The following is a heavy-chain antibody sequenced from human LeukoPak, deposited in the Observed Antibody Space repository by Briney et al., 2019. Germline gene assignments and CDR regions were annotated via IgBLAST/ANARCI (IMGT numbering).Heavy chain of an antibody. J-gene: IGHJ4*02. D-gene: IGHD1-26*01. CDR2: ISGSGGST. V-gene: IGHV3-23*01. CDR3: ANSRVGIPQYYFDY. CDR1: GFTFSSYA. Sequence: GGSLRLSCAASGFTFSSYAMSWVRQAPGKGLEWVSAISGSGGSTYYADSVKGRFTISRDNSKNTLYLQMNSLRAEDTAVYYCANSRVGIPQYYFDYWGQGTLVTVSS.